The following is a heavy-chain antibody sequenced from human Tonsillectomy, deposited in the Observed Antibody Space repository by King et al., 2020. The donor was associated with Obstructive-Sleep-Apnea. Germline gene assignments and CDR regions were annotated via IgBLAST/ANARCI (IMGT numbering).Heavy chain of an antibody. CDR2: IPFDGSNN. Sequence: VQLVESGGGVVQPGRSLRLSCAASGFTFSNYALHWVRQAPGKGLEWVAFIPFDGSNNYYADSVKGRFTISRDNSKNTLYLQMNSLRPADTAVYYCARAHPWSYFDCWGQGTLVTVSS. V-gene: IGHV3-30*04. J-gene: IGHJ4*02. CDR1: GFTFSNYA. CDR3: ARAHPWSYFDC.